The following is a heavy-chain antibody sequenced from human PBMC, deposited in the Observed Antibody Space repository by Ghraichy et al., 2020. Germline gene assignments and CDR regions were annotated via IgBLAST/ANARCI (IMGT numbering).Heavy chain of an antibody. CDR1: GFTFSSNS. J-gene: IGHJ4*02. CDR3: ARESPLSTSPPDY. Sequence: GGSLRLSCAASGFTFSSNSMSWVRQAPGKGLEWVSSISSNSVYIYYADSVKGRFTISRDNAENSLYLQMNSLRAEDTAVYYCARESPLSTSPPDYWGQGTLVTVSS. V-gene: IGHV3-21*01. D-gene: IGHD2-2*01. CDR2: ISSNSVYI.